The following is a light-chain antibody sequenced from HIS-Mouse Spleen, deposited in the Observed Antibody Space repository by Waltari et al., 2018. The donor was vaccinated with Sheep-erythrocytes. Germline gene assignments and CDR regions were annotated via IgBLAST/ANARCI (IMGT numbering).Light chain of an antibody. J-gene: IGLJ3*02. CDR3: QVWDSSSDHPV. V-gene: IGLV3-1*01. CDR2: DDS. CDR1: KLGDKY. Sequence: SYELTQPHSVSVSPGQTASITCSGDKLGDKYACWYQQKPGQAPVLVVYDDSDRPSGIPGRFSGSNSGNTATLTISRVEAGDEADYYCQVWDSSSDHPVFGGGTKLTVL.